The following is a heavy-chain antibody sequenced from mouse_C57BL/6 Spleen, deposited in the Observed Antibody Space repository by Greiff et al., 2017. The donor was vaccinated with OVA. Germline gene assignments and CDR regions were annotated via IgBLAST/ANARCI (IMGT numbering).Heavy chain of an antibody. CDR1: GFTFSDYY. V-gene: IGHV5-16*01. Sequence: EVQLVESEGGLVQPGSSMKLSCTASGFTFSDYYMAWVRQVPEKGLEWVANINYDGSSTYYLDSLKSRFIISRDNAKNILYLQMSSLKSEDTATYYCARMTTVSSYWYFDVWGTGTTVTVSS. D-gene: IGHD1-1*01. CDR3: ARMTTVSSYWYFDV. CDR2: INYDGSST. J-gene: IGHJ1*03.